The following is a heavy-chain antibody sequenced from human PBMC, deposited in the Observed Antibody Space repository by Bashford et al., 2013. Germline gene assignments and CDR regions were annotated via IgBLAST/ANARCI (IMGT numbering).Heavy chain of an antibody. D-gene: IGHD1-1*01. J-gene: IGHJ6*02. Sequence: VRQAPGKGLEWISYITRSSNTIYDADSVKGRFTISRDNAKNSLYLQMNSLRDEDTAVYYCARDPAYRRENDRYYYAMDVWGQGTTVTVSS. V-gene: IGHV3-48*02. CDR2: ITRSSNTI. CDR3: ARDPAYRRENDRYYYAMDV.